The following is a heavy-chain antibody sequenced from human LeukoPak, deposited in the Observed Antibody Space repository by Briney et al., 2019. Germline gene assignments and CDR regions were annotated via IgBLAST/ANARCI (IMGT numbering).Heavy chain of an antibody. CDR2: INHSGST. Sequence: PSETLSLTCAVYGGSFSGYYWSWIRQPPGKGLEWIGEINHSGSTNCNPSLKSRVTISVDTSKNQFSLKLSSVTAADTAVYYCARAKWLRLQNARSSWFDPWGQGTLVTVSS. CDR1: GGSFSGYY. J-gene: IGHJ5*02. CDR3: ARAKWLRLQNARSSWFDP. V-gene: IGHV4-34*01. D-gene: IGHD5-12*01.